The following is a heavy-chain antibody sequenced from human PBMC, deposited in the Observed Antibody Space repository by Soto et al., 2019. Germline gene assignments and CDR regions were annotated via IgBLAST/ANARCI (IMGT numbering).Heavy chain of an antibody. CDR1: GGSISSSNW. Sequence: SETLSLTCAVSGGSISSSNWWSWVRQPPGKGLEWIGEIYHSGSPNYNPSLKSRVTISEDRSKNQFSLKLSSVTAADTAVYYCAREYNYDSSGIGFDSWGQGTLVTVSS. CDR2: IYHSGSP. CDR3: AREYNYDSSGIGFDS. V-gene: IGHV4-4*02. J-gene: IGHJ4*02. D-gene: IGHD3-22*01.